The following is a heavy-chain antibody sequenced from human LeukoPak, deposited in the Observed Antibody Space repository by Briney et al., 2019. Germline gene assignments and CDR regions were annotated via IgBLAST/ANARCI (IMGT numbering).Heavy chain of an antibody. D-gene: IGHD3-10*01. V-gene: IGHV4-61*08. CDR1: GGSVSSGGYY. CDR3: ARFYLGSYFDL. J-gene: IGHJ2*01. CDR2: IYYSGST. Sequence: SETLSLTCTVSGGSVSSGGYYWSWIRQPPGKGLEWIGYIYYSGSTNYNPSLKSRVTISVDTSKNQFSLKLSSVTAADTAVYYCARFYLGSYFDLWGRGTLVTVSS.